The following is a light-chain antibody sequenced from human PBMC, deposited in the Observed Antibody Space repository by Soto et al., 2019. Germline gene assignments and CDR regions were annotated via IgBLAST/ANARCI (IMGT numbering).Light chain of an antibody. J-gene: IGLJ3*02. Sequence: QSALTQPASVSGSPGQSITISCTGTSSDVGSYNLVSWYQQHPGNAPKLMIYEGSKRPSGVSNRFFGSQSGNTASLTISGLQAEDEADYYRCSFARGSTLVFGGGTKLTVL. V-gene: IGLV2-23*01. CDR1: SSDVGSYNL. CDR2: EGS. CDR3: CSFARGSTLV.